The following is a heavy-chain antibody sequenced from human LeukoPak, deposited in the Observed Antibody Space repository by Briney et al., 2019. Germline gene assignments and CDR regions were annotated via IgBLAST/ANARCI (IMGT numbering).Heavy chain of an antibody. Sequence: ASVKVSCKASGYTFTSYYMHWVRQAPGQGLEWMGIINPSGGSTSYAQRFQGRVTMTTDTSTSTAYMELRSLRSDDTAVYYCARGRRIAAAGTIGYYYYYGMDVWGQGTTVTVSS. V-gene: IGHV1-46*01. J-gene: IGHJ6*02. CDR3: ARGRRIAAAGTIGYYYYYGMDV. D-gene: IGHD6-13*01. CDR2: INPSGGST. CDR1: GYTFTSYY.